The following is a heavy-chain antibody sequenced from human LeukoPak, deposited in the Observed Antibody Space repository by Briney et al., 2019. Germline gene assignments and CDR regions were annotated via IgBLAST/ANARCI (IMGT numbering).Heavy chain of an antibody. Sequence: GGSLRLSCAVSGFTLSTYVMTWVRQAPGKGLEWVSTISVGGGSTYYADSVKGRFTISRDTSKNTLYLQMNRLGAEDTAAYYCAKHRLVRGVISICFDSWGQGALVTVSS. CDR3: AKHRLVRGVISICFDS. J-gene: IGHJ4*02. V-gene: IGHV3-23*01. D-gene: IGHD3-10*01. CDR2: ISVGGGST. CDR1: GFTLSTYV.